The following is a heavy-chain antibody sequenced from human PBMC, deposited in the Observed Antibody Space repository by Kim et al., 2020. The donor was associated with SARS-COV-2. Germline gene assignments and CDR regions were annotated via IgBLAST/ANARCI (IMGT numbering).Heavy chain of an antibody. CDR2: ISWNSGSI. CDR3: AKGEGYEISYFFDY. J-gene: IGHJ4*02. CDR1: GFIFDDYA. V-gene: IGHV3-9*01. D-gene: IGHD5-12*01. Sequence: GGSLRLSCAASGFIFDDYAMHWVRQAPGKGLEWVSGISWNSGSIVYADSVKGRFTISRDNAKNSLYLQMNSLRAEDTALYFCAKGEGYEISYFFDYWGQGALVAVSS.